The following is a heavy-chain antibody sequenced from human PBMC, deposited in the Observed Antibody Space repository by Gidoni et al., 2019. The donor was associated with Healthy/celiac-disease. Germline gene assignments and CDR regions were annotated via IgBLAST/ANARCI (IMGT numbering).Heavy chain of an antibody. J-gene: IGHJ4*02. CDR2: IWYDGSNK. Sequence: SCAASGFTVSRSGMHWVRQAPVKGLEWVAVIWYDGSNKYYADSVKGRFTISRDNSKNPLYLQMNSLRAEDTAVYYCARGGTGSYFDYWGQGTLVTVSS. CDR3: ARGGTGSYFDY. D-gene: IGHD3-9*01. CDR1: GFTVSRSG. V-gene: IGHV3-33*01.